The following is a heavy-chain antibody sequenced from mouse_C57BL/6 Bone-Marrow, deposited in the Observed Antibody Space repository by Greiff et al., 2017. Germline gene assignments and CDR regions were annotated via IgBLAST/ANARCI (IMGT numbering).Heavy chain of an antibody. CDR1: GYAFSSYW. D-gene: IGHD1-1*01. J-gene: IGHJ2*01. CDR3: ARGFTPYYYGSH. Sequence: QVQLKQSGAELVKPGASVKISCKASGYAFSSYWMNWVKQRPGKGLEWIGQIYPGDGDTNYNGKFKGKATLTADKSSSTAYMQLSSLTSEDSAVYFCARGFTPYYYGSHWGQGTTLTVSS. CDR2: IYPGDGDT. V-gene: IGHV1-80*01.